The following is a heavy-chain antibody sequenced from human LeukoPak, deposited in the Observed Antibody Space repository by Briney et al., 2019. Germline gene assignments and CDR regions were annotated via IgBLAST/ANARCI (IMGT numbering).Heavy chain of an antibody. CDR3: ARDSSSWGDYYYGMDV. CDR1: GYTFTGDY. CDR2: INPDSGGT. Sequence: GASVKVSCKASGYTFTGDYMNWVRQAPGQGLGWMGWINPDSGGTNYAQKFQGRVTMTRDTSISTAYMELSRLTSDDTAVYYCARDSSSWGDYYYGMDVWGQGTTVTVSS. V-gene: IGHV1-2*02. J-gene: IGHJ6*02. D-gene: IGHD6-13*01.